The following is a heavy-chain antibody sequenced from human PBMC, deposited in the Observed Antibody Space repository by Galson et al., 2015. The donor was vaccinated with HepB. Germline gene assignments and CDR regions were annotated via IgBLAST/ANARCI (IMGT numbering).Heavy chain of an antibody. V-gene: IGHV3-11*06. CDR3: ASELTGEGMGDY. CDR1: GFTFSDYY. CDR2: ISSSSSYT. D-gene: IGHD7-27*01. Sequence: SLRLSCAASGFTFSDYYMSWIRQAPGKGLEWVSYISSSSSYTNYADSVKGRFTISRDNAKNSLYLQMNSLRAEDTAVYYCASELTGEGMGDYWGQGTLVTVSS. J-gene: IGHJ4*02.